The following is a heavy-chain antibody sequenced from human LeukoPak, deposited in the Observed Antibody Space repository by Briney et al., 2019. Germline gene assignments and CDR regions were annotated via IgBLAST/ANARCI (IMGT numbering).Heavy chain of an antibody. D-gene: IGHD5-12*01. CDR2: ISSSGSTI. V-gene: IGHV3-11*04. J-gene: IGHJ4*02. CDR1: GFTFSNAW. Sequence: GGSLRLSCAASGFTFSNAWMSWVRQAPGKGLEWVSYISSSGSTIYYADSVKGRFTISRDNAKNSLYLQMNSLRAEDTAVYYCARDEGIVATILLYWGQGTLVTVSS. CDR3: ARDEGIVATILLY.